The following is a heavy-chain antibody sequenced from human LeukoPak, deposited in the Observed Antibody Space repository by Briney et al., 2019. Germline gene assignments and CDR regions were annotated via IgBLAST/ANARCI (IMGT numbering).Heavy chain of an antibody. Sequence: GASVKVSCKASGYTFTGYYIHWVRQAPGQGLEWMGWINPNSGGTNYAQKLQGRVTMTTDTSTSTAYMELRSLRSDDTAVYYCARDSSGWYWFDPWGQGTLVTVSS. J-gene: IGHJ5*02. CDR2: INPNSGGT. CDR3: ARDSSGWYWFDP. V-gene: IGHV1-2*02. D-gene: IGHD6-19*01. CDR1: GYTFTGYY.